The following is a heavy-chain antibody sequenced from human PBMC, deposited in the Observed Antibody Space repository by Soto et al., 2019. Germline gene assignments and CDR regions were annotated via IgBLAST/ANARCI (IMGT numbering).Heavy chain of an antibody. CDR1: GGSISSSSYY. D-gene: IGHD2-15*01. CDR3: AREGGRYCTGGSCQVDY. CDR2: IYYSGNT. V-gene: IGHV4-39*02. Sequence: LFLTCTVSGGSISSSSYYWGWIRQPPGKGLEWIGSIYYSGNTYYTPSLKSRVTISVDTSKNQFSLKLSSVTAADTAVYYCAREGGRYCTGGSCQVDYWGQGTLVTVSS. J-gene: IGHJ4*02.